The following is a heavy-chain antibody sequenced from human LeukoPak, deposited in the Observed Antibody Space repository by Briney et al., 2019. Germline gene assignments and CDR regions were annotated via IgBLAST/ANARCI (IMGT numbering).Heavy chain of an antibody. CDR3: AREGRGEPTMGAFNI. J-gene: IGHJ3*02. CDR1: GFTFTDYW. CDR2: IKEDGSEK. D-gene: IGHD1-14*01. Sequence: QTGGSLRLSCAASGFTFTDYWMHWVRQAPGKGLEWVANIKEDGSEKYYVDSVKGRFTISRDNAENSLYLQMNSLRVEDTAVYYCAREGRGEPTMGAFNIWGQGTMVTVSS. V-gene: IGHV3-7*01.